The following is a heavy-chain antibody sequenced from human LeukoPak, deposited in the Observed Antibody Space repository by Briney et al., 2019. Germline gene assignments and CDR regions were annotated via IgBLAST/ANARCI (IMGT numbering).Heavy chain of an antibody. D-gene: IGHD6-6*01. V-gene: IGHV3-23*01. CDR1: GFTFSSYA. Sequence: GGSLRLSCAASGFTFSSYAMSWVRQVPGKGLEWVSVISSSGGSTYYADSVKGRFTISRDNSKNTLYLQMNSLRAEDTAIYYCAKDEEYTTSSGMQYWGQGTLVTVSS. J-gene: IGHJ4*02. CDR3: AKDEEYTTSSGMQY. CDR2: ISSSGGST.